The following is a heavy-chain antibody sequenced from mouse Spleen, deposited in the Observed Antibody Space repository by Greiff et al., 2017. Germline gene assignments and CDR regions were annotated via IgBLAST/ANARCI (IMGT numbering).Heavy chain of an antibody. CDR3: ARDGNYGRYAMDY. J-gene: IGHJ4*01. D-gene: IGHD2-1*01. Sequence: VKLVESGAELARPGASVKMSCKASGYTFTSYTMHWVKQRPGQGLEWIGYINPSSGYTNYNQKFKDKATLTADKSSSTAYMQLSSLTSEDSAVYYCARDGNYGRYAMDYWGQGTSVTVSS. CDR2: INPSSGYT. V-gene: IGHV1-4*01. CDR1: GYTFTSYT.